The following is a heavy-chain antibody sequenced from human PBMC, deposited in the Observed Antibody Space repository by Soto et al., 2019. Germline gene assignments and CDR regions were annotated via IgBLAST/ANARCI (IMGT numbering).Heavy chain of an antibody. J-gene: IGHJ4*02. CDR3: ARVKAWTGTYYFDY. CDR1: GGSISSGGYY. V-gene: IGHV4-30-4*01. Sequence: SETLSLTCTVPGGSISSGGYYWILIRQPPGKGLGWIGYIYYSGSTYYNPSLKSRVTISVDTSKNQFSLKLSSVTAADTAVYYCARVKAWTGTYYFDYWGQGTLVTVSS. D-gene: IGHD1-1*01. CDR2: IYYSGST.